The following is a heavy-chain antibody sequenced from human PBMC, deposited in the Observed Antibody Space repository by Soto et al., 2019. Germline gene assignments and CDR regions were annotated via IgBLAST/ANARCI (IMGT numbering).Heavy chain of an antibody. D-gene: IGHD1-1*01. CDR2: IGSKANSYAT. J-gene: IGHJ6*02. CDR3: TRHPRVPIDYGMDV. CDR1: GFTFSGSD. V-gene: IGHV3-73*01. Sequence: GSLRLSCAASGFTFSGSDMHWVLQASGTGLEWVGRIGSKANSYATAYAASVKGRFTISRDDSKNTAYLQMNSLKTEDTAVYYCTRHPRVPIDYGMDVWGQGTTVSVSS.